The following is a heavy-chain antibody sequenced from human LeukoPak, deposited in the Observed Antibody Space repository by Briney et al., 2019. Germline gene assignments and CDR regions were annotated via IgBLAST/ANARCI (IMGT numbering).Heavy chain of an antibody. CDR1: GFTFSSYG. J-gene: IGHJ4*02. Sequence: PGRSLRLSCAASGFTFSSYGMHWVRQAPGKGLEWVAVISYDGSNKYYADSVKGRFTISRGNSKNTLYLQINSLRADDTAVYYCAKDLHTDSEGYWGQGTLVTVPS. CDR2: ISYDGSNK. CDR3: AKDLHTDSEGY. D-gene: IGHD2-15*01. V-gene: IGHV3-30*18.